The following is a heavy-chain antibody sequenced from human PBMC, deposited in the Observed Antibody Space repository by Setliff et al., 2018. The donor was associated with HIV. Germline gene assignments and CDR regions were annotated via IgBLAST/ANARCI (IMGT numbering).Heavy chain of an antibody. CDR2: IYHSGST. Sequence: SETLSLTCAVSDYSISSGYYWGWIRQPPGKGLEWIGSIYHSGSTHYNPSLKSRVTISVDTSKNQFSRKLSSVTAADTAVYYCARQSSGSPEYFQHWGQGTLVT. CDR3: ARQSSGSPEYFQH. J-gene: IGHJ1*01. CDR1: DYSISSGYY. V-gene: IGHV4-38-2*01. D-gene: IGHD1-26*01.